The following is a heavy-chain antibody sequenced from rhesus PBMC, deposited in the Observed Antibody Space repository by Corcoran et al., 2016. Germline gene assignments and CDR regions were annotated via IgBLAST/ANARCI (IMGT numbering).Heavy chain of an antibody. Sequence: QVHLQESGPGLVKPSETLSLTCAVSVSSLRSGYGWGWIRQPPGKGLEWIGQNYGGSGRTYYNTALKSRGTVSTDTSKNQFSLKGSSVTAADTAVYYGARGLLPDYWGQGVLVTVSS. CDR2: NYGGSGRT. D-gene: IGHD3-28*01. J-gene: IGHJ4*01. CDR1: VSSLRSGYG. V-gene: IGHV4-127*01. CDR3: ARGLLPDY.